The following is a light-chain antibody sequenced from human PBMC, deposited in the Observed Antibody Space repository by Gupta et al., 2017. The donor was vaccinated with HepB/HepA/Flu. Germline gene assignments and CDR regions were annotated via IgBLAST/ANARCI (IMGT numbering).Light chain of an antibody. V-gene: IGKV3-15*01. CDR3: QQYNSWPWT. J-gene: IGKJ1*01. Sequence: EVVMTQSPVTLSVPPGERATLSCRASQSVNRNLAWYQQRPGQAPRLLIYAASTRAAAIPASFSGSGSGTEFTLTISSLQSEDFAVYYCQQYNSWPWTFGQGTKVEIK. CDR2: AAS. CDR1: QSVNRN.